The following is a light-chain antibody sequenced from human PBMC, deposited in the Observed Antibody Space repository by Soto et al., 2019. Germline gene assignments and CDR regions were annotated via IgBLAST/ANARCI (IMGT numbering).Light chain of an antibody. Sequence: DIQMTQSPSTLSASVGDRVTIACRASQSISSWLAWYQQKPGKAPKLLIYDASNLETGVPSRFSGSGSGTDFTFTISSLQPEDIATYYCQQYDNLPLTFGGGTNVDIK. CDR3: QQYDNLPLT. CDR2: DAS. CDR1: QSISSW. J-gene: IGKJ4*01. V-gene: IGKV1-33*01.